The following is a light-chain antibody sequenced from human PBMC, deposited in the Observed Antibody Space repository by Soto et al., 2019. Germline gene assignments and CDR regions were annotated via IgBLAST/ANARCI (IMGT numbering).Light chain of an antibody. CDR3: QQYYNWPRT. V-gene: IGKV3-15*01. J-gene: IGKJ5*01. CDR1: QNIHTN. CDR2: GAS. Sequence: EKVITQAPATLCVSPGGRVTLVRRAGQNIHTNLAWYQQKPGQAPRLLFYGASTGATGLPARFSGSGSGTEFTLTINSLQAEDCAVYFCQQYYNWPRTFGQGTRLEIK.